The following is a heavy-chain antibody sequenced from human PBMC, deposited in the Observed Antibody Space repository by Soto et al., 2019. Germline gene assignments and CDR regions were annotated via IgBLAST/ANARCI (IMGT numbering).Heavy chain of an antibody. CDR2: ISGSGDNT. D-gene: IGHD5-12*01. CDR1: GFTFSSYA. J-gene: IGHJ4*02. V-gene: IGHV3-23*01. CDR3: AKVYSGYDYFDY. Sequence: GGSLRLSCAASGFTFSSYAMSWVRQAPGKGLEWVSSISGSGDNTYYADSVKGRFTISRDNSKNTLYLQMNSLRAEDTAVYYCAKVYSGYDYFDYWGQGALVTVSS.